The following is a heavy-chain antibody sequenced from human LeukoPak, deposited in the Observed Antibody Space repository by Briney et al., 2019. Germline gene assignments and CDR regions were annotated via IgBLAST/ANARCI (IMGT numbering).Heavy chain of an antibody. J-gene: IGHJ3*02. D-gene: IGHD2-2*01. V-gene: IGHV3-23*01. CDR1: GFTFSSYA. CDR2: ISGSGVST. CDR3: AKGQSIVVVPAAFDAFDI. Sequence: RPGGSLRLSCAASGFTFSSYAMSWVRQAPGKGLEWVSAISGSGVSTYYADSVKGRFTISRDSSKNTLYLQMNSLRAEDTAVYYCAKGQSIVVVPAAFDAFDIWGQGTMVTVSS.